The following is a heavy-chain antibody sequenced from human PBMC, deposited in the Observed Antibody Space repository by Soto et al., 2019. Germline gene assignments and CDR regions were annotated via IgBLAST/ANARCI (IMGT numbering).Heavy chain of an antibody. CDR3: AKEGMDV. CDR2: LSGDGTST. V-gene: IGHV3-23*01. Sequence: EVQLLESGGGLVQPGGSLRLSCTASGFTFSTYGMSWVRQAPGKGLEWVSSLSGDGTSTYHIDSVKGRFTISRDNSRNTLSLQMNSLRTEDTAIYYCAKEGMDVWGQGTTVTVSS. CDR1: GFTFSTYG. J-gene: IGHJ6*02.